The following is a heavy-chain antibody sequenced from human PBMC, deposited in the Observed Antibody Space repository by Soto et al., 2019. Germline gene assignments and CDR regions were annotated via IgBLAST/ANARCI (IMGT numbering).Heavy chain of an antibody. J-gene: IGHJ4*02. CDR2: INAGNGNT. CDR1: GYTFTSYA. D-gene: IGHD3-9*01. Sequence: ASVQVSCKASGYTFTSYAMHWVRQAPGQRLEWMGWINAGNGNTKYSQKFQGRVTITRDTSASTAYMELSSLRSEDTAVYYCARFDILTGYSEAYFDYWGQGTLVTVSS. CDR3: ARFDILTGYSEAYFDY. V-gene: IGHV1-3*01.